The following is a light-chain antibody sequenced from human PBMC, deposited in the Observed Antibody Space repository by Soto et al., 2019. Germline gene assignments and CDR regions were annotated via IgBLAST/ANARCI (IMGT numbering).Light chain of an antibody. CDR2: GAS. CDR3: QQYNNWPPLT. J-gene: IGKJ4*01. V-gene: IGKV3D-15*01. CDR1: QSVSSN. Sequence: EIVMTQSPATLSVSAGERVTLSCRASQSVSSNLAWYQQKPGQAPRLLIYGASPRATGIPARFSGSGSGTDFTLTISSLQSEDFAVYYCQQYNNWPPLTVGGGTKVEIK.